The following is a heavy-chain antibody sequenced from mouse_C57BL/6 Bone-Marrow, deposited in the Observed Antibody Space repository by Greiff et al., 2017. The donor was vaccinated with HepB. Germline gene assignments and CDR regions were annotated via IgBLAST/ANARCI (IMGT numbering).Heavy chain of an antibody. CDR3: AKRKSLRRDYAMDY. CDR2: INPNNGGT. V-gene: IGHV1-26*01. D-gene: IGHD2-12*01. J-gene: IGHJ4*01. Sequence: EVQLQQSGPELVKPGASVKISCKASGYTFTDYYMNWVKQSHGKSLEWIGDINPNNGGTSYNQKFKGKATLTVDKSSSTAYMELSSLTSEDSAVYYCAKRKSLRRDYAMDYWGQRTSVTVSS. CDR1: GYTFTDYY.